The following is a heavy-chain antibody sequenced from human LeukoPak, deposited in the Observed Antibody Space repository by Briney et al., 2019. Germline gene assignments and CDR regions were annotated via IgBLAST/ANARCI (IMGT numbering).Heavy chain of an antibody. D-gene: IGHD3-22*01. V-gene: IGHV3-21*01. CDR1: GFTFSSYS. CDR3: ARAGDSIGYYYGY. CDR2: ISSSSYI. Sequence: PGGSLRLSCAASGFTFSSYSMNWVRQAPGKGLEWVSSISSSSYIYYADSVKGRFTISRDYAKNSLYLQMNSLRAEDTAVYHCARAGDSIGYYYGYWGQGTLVTVSS. J-gene: IGHJ4*02.